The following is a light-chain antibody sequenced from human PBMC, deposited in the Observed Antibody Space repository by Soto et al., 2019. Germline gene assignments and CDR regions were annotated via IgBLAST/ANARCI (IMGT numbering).Light chain of an antibody. CDR2: GAS. J-gene: IGKJ1*01. Sequence: EIVLTQSPATLSVSPGERATLSCRASQSVSSSYLAWYQQKPGQAPRLLIYGASSRATGIPDRFSGSGSGTDFTLTISGLEPEDFAVYYCQQYGSSPTTFGHGTKVDIK. CDR1: QSVSSSY. CDR3: QQYGSSPTT. V-gene: IGKV3-20*01.